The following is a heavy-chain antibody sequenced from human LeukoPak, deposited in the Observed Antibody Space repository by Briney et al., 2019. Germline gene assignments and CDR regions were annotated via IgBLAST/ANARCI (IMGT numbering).Heavy chain of an antibody. J-gene: IGHJ3*02. CDR3: ASVRDSGSDDLDAFDI. D-gene: IGHD1-26*01. V-gene: IGHV4-61*02. CDR1: GGSISSGGYY. CDR2: IYHSGST. Sequence: SQTLSLTCTVSGGSISSGGYYWSWIRQPAGKGLEWIGSIYHSGSTYYNPSLKSRVTISVDTSKNQFSLKLSSVTAADTAVYYCASVRDSGSDDLDAFDIWGQGTMVTVSS.